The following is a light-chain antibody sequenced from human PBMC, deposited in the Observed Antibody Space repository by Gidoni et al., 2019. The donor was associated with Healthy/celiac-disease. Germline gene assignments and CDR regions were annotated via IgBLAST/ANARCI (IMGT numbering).Light chain of an antibody. CDR1: QSVSSN. CDR2: GAS. Sequence: DIVMTQSPATLSVSPGERATLSCRASQSVSSNLAWYQQKPGQAPRLRIYGASTRATGIPARFSGSGSGTEFTLTISSLQSEDFAVYYCQQYKNWPPLTFXGXTKVEIK. V-gene: IGKV3-15*01. J-gene: IGKJ4*01. CDR3: QQYKNWPPLT.